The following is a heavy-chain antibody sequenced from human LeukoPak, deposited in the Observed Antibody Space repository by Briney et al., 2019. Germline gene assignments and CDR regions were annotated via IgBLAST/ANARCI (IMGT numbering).Heavy chain of an antibody. J-gene: IGHJ6*02. CDR2: INTNTGNP. CDR1: GYTFTSYA. V-gene: IGHV7-4-1*02. Sequence: ASVKVSCKASGYTFTSYAMNWVRQAPGQGLEWMGWINTNTGNPTYAQGFTGRFVFSLDTSVSTAYLQISSLKAEDTAVYYCARAEQLVQIYYYGVDVWGQGTTVTVSS. CDR3: ARAEQLVQIYYYGVDV. D-gene: IGHD6-13*01.